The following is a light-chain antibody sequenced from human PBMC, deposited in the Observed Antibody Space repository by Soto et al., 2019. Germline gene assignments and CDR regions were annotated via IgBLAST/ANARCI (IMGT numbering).Light chain of an antibody. CDR2: DAS. CDR1: QSISTY. Sequence: EVVLTHSPAALALSPCERATLSGRASQSISTYLAWYQQRPGQTPRLLIYDASNRATGIPARFSGSGSGTDFTLTISSLEPEDFGVYYCHQRSNWLFGPGTKVDIK. J-gene: IGKJ3*01. CDR3: HQRSNWL. V-gene: IGKV3-11*01.